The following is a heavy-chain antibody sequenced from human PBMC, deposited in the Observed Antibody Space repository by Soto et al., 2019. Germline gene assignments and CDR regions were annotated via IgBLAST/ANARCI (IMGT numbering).Heavy chain of an antibody. D-gene: IGHD4-17*01. V-gene: IGHV3-23*01. J-gene: IGHJ4*02. Sequence: PGGSLRLSCEASGFTFSSYAMSWVRQAPGKGLEWVSTISGTAGSTAYADSVKGRFTISRDNSRNTLYLQMNSLRAEDTALYFCAKVNSGAYVVNFDYWGQGTLVTVSS. CDR1: GFTFSSYA. CDR3: AKVNSGAYVVNFDY. CDR2: ISGTAGST.